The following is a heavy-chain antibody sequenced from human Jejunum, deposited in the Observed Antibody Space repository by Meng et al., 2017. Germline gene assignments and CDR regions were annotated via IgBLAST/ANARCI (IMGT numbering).Heavy chain of an antibody. CDR1: GHTFTNFG. V-gene: IGHV1-18*01. CDR2: ISVYYGST. Sequence: QVQLVEAGAEVEKPWASLKVSCKASGHTFTNFGITWGRQGPGQGLGWVGWISVYYGSTNYAQKVQGRVTMTRDTSTSTVYMELRSLRSDDTAVYYCVREVQGGDYINFGYWGQGTLVTVSS. D-gene: IGHD4-17*01. J-gene: IGHJ4*02. CDR3: VREVQGGDYINFGY.